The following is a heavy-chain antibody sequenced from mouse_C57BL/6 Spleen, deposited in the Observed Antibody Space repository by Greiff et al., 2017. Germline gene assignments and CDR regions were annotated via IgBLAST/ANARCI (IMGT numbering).Heavy chain of an antibody. V-gene: IGHV1-82*01. CDR3: ASLLLRSSWFAY. Sequence: VKLLESGPELVKPGASVKISCKASGYAFSSSWMNWVKQRPGKGLEWIGRIYPGDGDTNYNGKVKGKATLTTDKASSTAYMQLSSLTSEDSAVYVCASLLLRSSWFAYWGQGTLVTVSA. CDR1: GYAFSSSW. D-gene: IGHD1-1*01. CDR2: IYPGDGDT. J-gene: IGHJ3*01.